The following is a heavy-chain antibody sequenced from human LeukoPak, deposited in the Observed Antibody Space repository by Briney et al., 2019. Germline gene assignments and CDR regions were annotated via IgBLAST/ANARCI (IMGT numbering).Heavy chain of an antibody. CDR3: ARDHDYSKNFDY. CDR1: GYTFTSYG. Sequence: ASVKVSCKASGYTFTSYGISWVRQAPGQGLEWMGWISAYNGNTNYAQKLQGRVTMTADTSTSTAYMELSSLRSEDTAVYYCARDHDYSKNFDYWGQGTLVTVSS. V-gene: IGHV1-18*01. D-gene: IGHD4-11*01. CDR2: ISAYNGNT. J-gene: IGHJ4*02.